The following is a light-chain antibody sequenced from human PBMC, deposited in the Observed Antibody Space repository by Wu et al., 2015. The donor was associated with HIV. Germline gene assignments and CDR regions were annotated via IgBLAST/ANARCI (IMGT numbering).Light chain of an antibody. CDR1: QSISSY. Sequence: DIQMTQSPSSLSASVGDRVTITCRASQSISSYLNWYQQKPGKAPKLLIYTASSLLSGVPSRFSGRGSGTEFTLTVSSLQPEDFATYYCQQSYSTFWTFGQGTKVE. V-gene: IGKV1-39*01. CDR2: TAS. CDR3: QQSYSTFWT. J-gene: IGKJ1*01.